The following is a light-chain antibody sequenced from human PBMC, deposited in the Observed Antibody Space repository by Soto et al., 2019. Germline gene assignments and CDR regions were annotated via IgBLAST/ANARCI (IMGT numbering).Light chain of an antibody. Sequence: EIVMTQSPATLSVSPGARATLSCRASPSGSSNLAWYQQKPGQAPRLLIYGASTRATGIPARFSGSGSGTEFTLTISSLQSEDFAVYYCQQYNNWPITFGPGTKVDIK. J-gene: IGKJ3*01. CDR3: QQYNNWPIT. V-gene: IGKV3-15*01. CDR2: GAS. CDR1: PSGSSN.